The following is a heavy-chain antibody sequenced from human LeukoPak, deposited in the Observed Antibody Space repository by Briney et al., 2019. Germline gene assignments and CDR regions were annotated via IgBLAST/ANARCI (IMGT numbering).Heavy chain of an antibody. V-gene: IGHV4-4*02. CDR1: GGSISSSNW. CDR2: IYHSGST. D-gene: IGHD6-13*01. CDR3: ARRPMSSRLTIFDY. Sequence: SGTLSLTCAVSGGSISSSNWWSWGRQPPGKGVEWVGVIYHSGSTNYNPSLKRRVTISVDKSKKQFSLKLSSVTAAATAVYYCARRPMSSRLTIFDYWGQGTLVTVSS. J-gene: IGHJ4*02.